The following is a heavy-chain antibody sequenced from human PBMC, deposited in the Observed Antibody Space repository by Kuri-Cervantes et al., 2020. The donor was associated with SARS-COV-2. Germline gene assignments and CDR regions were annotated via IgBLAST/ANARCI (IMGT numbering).Heavy chain of an antibody. CDR2: INPNSGGT. J-gene: IGHJ3*02. Sequence: ASVKVSCKASGYTFTGYYMHWVRQAPGQGLEWMGWINPNSGGTNYAQKFQGRVTMTRDTSICTAYMELSRLRSDDTAVYYCAREMITFGGGALFAFDIWGQGTMVTVSS. CDR1: GYTFTGYY. CDR3: AREMITFGGGALFAFDI. D-gene: IGHD3-16*01. V-gene: IGHV1-2*02.